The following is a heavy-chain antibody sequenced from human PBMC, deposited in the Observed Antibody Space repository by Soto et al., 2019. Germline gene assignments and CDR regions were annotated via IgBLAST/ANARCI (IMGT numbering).Heavy chain of an antibody. CDR1: GFTFSTHA. D-gene: IGHD6-19*01. Sequence: PGGSLRLSCXASGFTFSTHAMSWVRQAPGKGLEWVSSISSGGTTTFYAASVEGRFTISRDKSKNTLYLQMNSLRADDTAVYYCAREGGSIGGWFGRKFDSWGQGTQVTVSS. CDR2: ISSGGTTT. J-gene: IGHJ4*02. CDR3: AREGGSIGGWFGRKFDS. V-gene: IGHV3-23*01.